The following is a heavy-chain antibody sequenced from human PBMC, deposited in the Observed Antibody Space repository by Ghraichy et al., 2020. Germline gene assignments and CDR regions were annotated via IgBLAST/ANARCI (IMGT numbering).Heavy chain of an antibody. CDR1: GFTFSSYG. D-gene: IGHD3-10*01. Sequence: LSLTCAASGFTFSSYGMHWVRQAPGKGLEWVAVIWYDGSNKYYADSVKGRFTISRDNSKNTLYLQMNSLRAEDTAVYYCARDRGWYFDYWGQGTLVTVSS. CDR2: IWYDGSNK. V-gene: IGHV3-33*01. J-gene: IGHJ4*02. CDR3: ARDRGWYFDY.